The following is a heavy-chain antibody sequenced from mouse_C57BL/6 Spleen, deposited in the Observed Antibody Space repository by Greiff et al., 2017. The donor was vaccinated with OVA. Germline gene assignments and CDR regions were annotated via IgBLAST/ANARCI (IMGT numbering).Heavy chain of an antibody. V-gene: IGHV1-55*01. Sequence: VKLQQPGAELVKPGASVKMSCKASGYTFTSYWITWVKQRPGKGLEWIGDIYPGSGSTNYNEKFRSKATLTVDTSSSTAYMQLSSLTSEDSAVYYCARFITTVVNYAMDYWGQGTSVTVSS. CDR1: GYTFTSYW. CDR3: ARFITTVVNYAMDY. CDR2: IYPGSGST. D-gene: IGHD1-1*01. J-gene: IGHJ4*01.